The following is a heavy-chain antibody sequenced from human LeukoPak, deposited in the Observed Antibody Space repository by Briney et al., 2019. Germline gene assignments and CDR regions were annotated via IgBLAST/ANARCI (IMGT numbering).Heavy chain of an antibody. J-gene: IGHJ5*02. D-gene: IGHD3-3*01. CDR2: IYYSGST. Sequence: SETLSLTCTVSGGSISSYYWSWIRQPPEKGLEWIGYIYYSGSTNYNPSLKSRVTISVDTSKNQFSLKLSSVTAADTAVYYCARSDYDFWSGYSQGWFDPWGQGTLVTVSS. CDR1: GGSISSYY. CDR3: ARSDYDFWSGYSQGWFDP. V-gene: IGHV4-59*01.